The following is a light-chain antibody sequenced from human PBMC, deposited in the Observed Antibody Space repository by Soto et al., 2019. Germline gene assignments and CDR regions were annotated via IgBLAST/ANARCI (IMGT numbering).Light chain of an antibody. CDR3: SSYAGSNKFVV. CDR2: EVS. V-gene: IGLV2-8*01. J-gene: IGLJ2*01. Sequence: QSALTQPPSASGSPGQSVTISCTGTSSDVGGYNYVSWYQQHPGKAPKLMIYEVSTRPSGVPDRFSGSKSGNTSSLPVAGLQAEDEADYYCSSYAGSNKFVVFGGGTKLTVL. CDR1: SSDVGGYNY.